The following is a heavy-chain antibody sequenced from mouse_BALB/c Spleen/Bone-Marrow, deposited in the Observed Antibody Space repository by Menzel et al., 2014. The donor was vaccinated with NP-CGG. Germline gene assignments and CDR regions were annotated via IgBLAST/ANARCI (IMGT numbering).Heavy chain of an antibody. D-gene: IGHD1-1*01. CDR2: INPFNDGI. J-gene: IGHJ2*01. Sequence: VQLKDSGPELVKPGASVKMSCMASGYTFTSYVMHWVKQKPGQGLEWIGYINPFNDGIEYNEKFKVKATLTSDKSSSTAYMELSSLTSEDSAVYYCARGTTVVGDYWGQGTTLIVSS. V-gene: IGHV1-14*01. CDR3: ARGTTVVGDY. CDR1: GYTFTSYV.